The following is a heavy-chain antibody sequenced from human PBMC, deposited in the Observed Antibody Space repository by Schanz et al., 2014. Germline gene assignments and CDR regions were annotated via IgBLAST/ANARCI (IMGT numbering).Heavy chain of an antibody. V-gene: IGHV1-69*02. CDR2: IIPILGIT. Sequence: QVQLVQSGAEVMKPGSSVKVSCKASGGTFSSYTINWVRQAPGQGLEWMGRIIPILGITNVAQTFQDRVTITADKSTSTAYMELSSLRSDDTAVYYCARGLGDERWLDLNEAFDIWGEGTIGTVSS. J-gene: IGHJ3*02. CDR3: ARGLGDERWLDLNEAFDI. D-gene: IGHD6-19*01. CDR1: GGTFSSYT.